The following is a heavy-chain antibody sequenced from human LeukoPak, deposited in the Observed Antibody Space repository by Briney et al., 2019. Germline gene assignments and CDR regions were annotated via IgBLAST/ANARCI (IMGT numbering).Heavy chain of an antibody. CDR2: IGKDGSGN. V-gene: IGHV3-7*01. CDR3: ARDLDYYATDY. CDR1: GFSLSRYW. Sequence: PGGSLRLSCAASGFSLSRYWMSWVRQAPGKGLEWVANIGKDGSGNHYVDSAKGRFTISRDNAKNSLYLQMNSLRADDTAVYYCARDLDYYATDYWGQGTLVTVSS. J-gene: IGHJ4*02. D-gene: IGHD3/OR15-3a*01.